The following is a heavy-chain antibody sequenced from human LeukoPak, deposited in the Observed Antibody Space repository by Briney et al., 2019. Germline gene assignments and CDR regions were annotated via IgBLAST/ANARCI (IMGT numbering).Heavy chain of an antibody. CDR1: GFTFSSYA. CDR2: ISGSGGST. D-gene: IGHD6-19*01. V-gene: IGHV3-23*01. CDR3: AKDGKGIIAVADPFDY. J-gene: IGHJ4*02. Sequence: PGGSLRLSCAASGFTFSSYAMSWVRQAPGKGLEWVSAISGSGGSTYYADSVKGRFTISRDNSKNTLYLQMNSLRAEDTAVYYCAKDGKGIIAVADPFDYWGQGTLVTVSS.